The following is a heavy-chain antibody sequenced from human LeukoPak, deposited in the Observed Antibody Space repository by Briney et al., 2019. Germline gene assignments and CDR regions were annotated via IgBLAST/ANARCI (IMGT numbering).Heavy chain of an antibody. Sequence: ASVKVSCKASGYTFTGYYMHWVRQAPGQGIEWMGWINPNSGGTNYAQKFQGRVTMTRDTSISTAYMELSRLRSDDTAVYYCASGAVYTAMVPDPLDYWGQGTLATVSS. CDR1: GYTFTGYY. CDR3: ASGAVYTAMVPDPLDY. D-gene: IGHD5-18*01. CDR2: INPNSGGT. V-gene: IGHV1-2*02. J-gene: IGHJ4*02.